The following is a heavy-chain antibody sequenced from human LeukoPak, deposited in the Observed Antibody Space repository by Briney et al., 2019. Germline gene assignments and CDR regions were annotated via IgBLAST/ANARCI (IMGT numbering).Heavy chain of an antibody. D-gene: IGHD2-21*02. Sequence: GGSLRLSCAASGFTFSTYAMHWVRQAPGKGLEYVSAISTDGGGTYYSNSVKGRFTISRDNSKNTVYLQMGSLRPEDMAVYYCARGKGVDCGGDCTALDYWGQGTLVTVSS. CDR1: GFTFSTYA. CDR2: ISTDGGGT. V-gene: IGHV3-64*01. CDR3: ARGKGVDCGGDCTALDY. J-gene: IGHJ4*02.